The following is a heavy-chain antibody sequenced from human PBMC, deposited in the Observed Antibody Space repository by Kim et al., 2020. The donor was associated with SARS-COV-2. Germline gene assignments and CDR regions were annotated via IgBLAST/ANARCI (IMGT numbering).Heavy chain of an antibody. V-gene: IGHV4-34*01. D-gene: IGHD3-10*01. CDR1: GGSFSGYY. CDR2: INHSGST. J-gene: IGHJ6*02. Sequence: SETLSLTCAVYGGSFSGYYWSWIRQPPGKGLEWIGEINHSGSTNYNPSLKSRVTISVDTSKNQFSLKLSSVTAADTAVYYCARGYYGSGSYRYYYGMDVWGQGTTVTVSS. CDR3: ARGYYGSGSYRYYYGMDV.